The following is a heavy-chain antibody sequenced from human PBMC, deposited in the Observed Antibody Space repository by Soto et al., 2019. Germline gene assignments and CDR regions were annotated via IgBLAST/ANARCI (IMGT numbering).Heavy chain of an antibody. CDR1: GFTFSSYW. Sequence: EVQLAESGGGLVQPGGSLRLSCAASGFTFSSYWMSWVRQAPGKGLEWVANIKQDVGEKYYVDSVKGRFTISRDNAKNALYLQMSSLRGDDTAVYYCVRDCRVSYGYGPFDYWGQGTLVTVSS. D-gene: IGHD5-18*01. V-gene: IGHV3-7*03. CDR2: IKQDVGEK. J-gene: IGHJ4*02. CDR3: VRDCRVSYGYGPFDY.